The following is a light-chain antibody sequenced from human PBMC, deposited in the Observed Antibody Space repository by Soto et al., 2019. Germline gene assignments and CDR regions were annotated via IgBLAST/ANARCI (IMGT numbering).Light chain of an antibody. CDR1: QSVSSSY. Sequence: EIVLTQSPGTLSLSPGERATLSCRASQSVSSSYLAWYQQKPGQAPRPLIYGASSRAIGIPDRFSGSGSGTDITLTISRLEPEDFAVYYCQQYGSSPWMFGQGTKVEIK. CDR2: GAS. J-gene: IGKJ1*01. V-gene: IGKV3-20*01. CDR3: QQYGSSPWM.